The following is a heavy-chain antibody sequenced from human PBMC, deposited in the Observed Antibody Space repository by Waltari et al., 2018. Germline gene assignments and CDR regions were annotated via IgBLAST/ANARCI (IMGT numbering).Heavy chain of an antibody. CDR3: ARDREGGIAVAVARYYYYYMDV. J-gene: IGHJ6*03. Sequence: EVQLVESGGGLVKPGGSLRLSCAASGFTFSSYSMNWVRQAPGKGLEGVSSIVSSISYIYYADSVKGRFTISRDNAKNSLYLQMNSLRAEDTAVYYCARDREGGIAVAVARYYYYYMDVWGKGTTVTVSS. V-gene: IGHV3-21*01. CDR2: IVSSISYI. CDR1: GFTFSSYS. D-gene: IGHD6-19*01.